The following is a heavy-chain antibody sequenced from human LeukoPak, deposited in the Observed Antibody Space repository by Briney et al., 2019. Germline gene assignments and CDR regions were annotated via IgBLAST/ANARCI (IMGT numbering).Heavy chain of an antibody. CDR3: ARQGSGRSSDY. CDR1: GGSISSSSYS. D-gene: IGHD1-26*01. CDR2: IYYSGST. Sequence: PSETLSLTCTVSGGSISSSSYSWGWIRQPPGKGLEWIGSIYYSGSTFYNPSLKSRVTISVDTSKNQFSLKLSSVTAADTAVYYCARQGSGRSSDYWGQGTLVTASS. V-gene: IGHV4-39*01. J-gene: IGHJ4*02.